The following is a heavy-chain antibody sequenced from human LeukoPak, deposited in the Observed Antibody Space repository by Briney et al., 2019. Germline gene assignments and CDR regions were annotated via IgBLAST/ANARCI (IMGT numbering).Heavy chain of an antibody. D-gene: IGHD6-13*01. CDR1: GGTFISYA. J-gene: IGHJ4*02. Sequence: SVKVSCKASGGTFISYAISWVRQAPGQGLEWMGGIIPIFGTANYAQKFQGRVTITRNTSISTAYMELSSLRSEDTAVYYCARGPRQQLVFDYWGQGTLVTVSS. CDR2: IIPIFGTA. V-gene: IGHV1-69*05. CDR3: ARGPRQQLVFDY.